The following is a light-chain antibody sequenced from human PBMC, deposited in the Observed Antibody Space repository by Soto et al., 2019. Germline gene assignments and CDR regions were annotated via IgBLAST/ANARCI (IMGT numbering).Light chain of an antibody. J-gene: IGKJ5*01. Sequence: DIRMTQSPSSLSASVGDRVTITCRASQGISDSLAWYQQKPGKVPKLLIYAASTLHSGVPSRFSGSGSGTDFTLTISSLPPEDVATYYCQKYNGVPITFGQGTRLQIK. CDR3: QKYNGVPIT. CDR2: AAS. CDR1: QGISDS. V-gene: IGKV1-27*01.